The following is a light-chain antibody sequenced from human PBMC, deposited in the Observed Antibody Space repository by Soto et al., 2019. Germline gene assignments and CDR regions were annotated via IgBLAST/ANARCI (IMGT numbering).Light chain of an antibody. J-gene: IGKJ5*01. CDR1: QDVRGA. V-gene: IGKV1-13*02. CDR2: DVS. Sequence: AMQLTQSPSSLSASVGDRVTITCRASQDVRGALAWYQQKPGKAPKILIYDVSVLESGVPTRFSGSGSGTDLTLPITSLQPVDFATYYCQQFNSYPITFGQGTRLEIK. CDR3: QQFNSYPIT.